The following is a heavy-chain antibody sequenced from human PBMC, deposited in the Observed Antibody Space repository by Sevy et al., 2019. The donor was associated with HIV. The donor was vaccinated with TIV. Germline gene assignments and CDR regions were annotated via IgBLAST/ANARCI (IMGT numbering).Heavy chain of an antibody. V-gene: IGHV6-1*01. D-gene: IGHD6-19*01. Sequence: SQTLSLTCAISGDSVSSNSAAWNWIRQSPSRGLEWLGRTYYRSKWYNDYAVSVKSRITINPETSKNQFSMRLNSVTPEDTAVYYCARDRAGLIAVAGTGNYYYYGMDVWGQGTTVTGSS. CDR3: ARDRAGLIAVAGTGNYYYYGMDV. CDR2: TYYRSKWYN. J-gene: IGHJ6*02. CDR1: GDSVSSNSAA.